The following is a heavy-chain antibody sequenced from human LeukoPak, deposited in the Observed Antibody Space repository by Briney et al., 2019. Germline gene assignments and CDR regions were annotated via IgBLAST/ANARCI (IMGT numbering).Heavy chain of an antibody. Sequence: GASVKVSCKTSGYIFNNFGITWVRQAPGQGLERMGWISAFNGNTVYTQKVQGRLTLTTDTSTSTAFMELRNLKSDDTGIYYCTRDRVGGDLTGESLYWGQGTLVTVS. CDR3: TRDRVGGDLTGESLY. CDR1: GYIFNNFG. D-gene: IGHD1-14*01. J-gene: IGHJ4*02. V-gene: IGHV1-18*01. CDR2: ISAFNGNT.